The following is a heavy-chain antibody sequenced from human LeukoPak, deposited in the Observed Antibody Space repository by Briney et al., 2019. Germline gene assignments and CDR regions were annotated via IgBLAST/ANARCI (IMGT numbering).Heavy chain of an antibody. V-gene: IGHV1-2*02. CDR1: GYTFTGYF. D-gene: IGHD2-15*01. J-gene: IGHJ2*01. Sequence: ASVKVSCKASGYTFTGYFMHWVRQAPGQGLEWMGWINPNSGATKYAQKFQGRVTVTRDTSISTAYMELSSLKSDDTAVYYCARGFCSGGSCFWFDLWGRGTQVTVSS. CDR2: INPNSGAT. CDR3: ARGFCSGGSCFWFDL.